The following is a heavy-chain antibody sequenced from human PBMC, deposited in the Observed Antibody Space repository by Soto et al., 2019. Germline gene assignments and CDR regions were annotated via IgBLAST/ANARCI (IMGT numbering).Heavy chain of an antibody. CDR2: IYYSGST. V-gene: IGHV4-30-4*01. CDR1: GGSISSGDYY. Sequence: PSETLSLTCTVSGGSISSGDYYWSWIRQPPGKGLEWIGYIYYSGSTYYNPSLKSRVTISVDTSKNQFSLKLSSVTAADTAVYYCASAYYDILTGYYYFDYWGQGTLVTVSS. CDR3: ASAYYDILTGYYYFDY. D-gene: IGHD3-9*01. J-gene: IGHJ4*02.